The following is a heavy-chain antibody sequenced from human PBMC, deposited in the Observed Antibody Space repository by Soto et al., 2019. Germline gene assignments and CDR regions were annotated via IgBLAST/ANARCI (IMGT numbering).Heavy chain of an antibody. D-gene: IGHD2-2*01. J-gene: IGHJ4*02. CDR1: GFAFNSYA. CDR2: ISGSGGST. Sequence: EVQLLESGGGLVHPGGSLRLSCAASGFAFNSYAMSWVRQAPGKGLEWVSAISGSGGSTYYADSVKGRFTISRDNSKHTLYLQMNSLRAEDTSVYYCAKDPLGGAVVLPGARIDYWGPGSLVTDSS. CDR3: AKDPLGGAVVLPGARIDY. V-gene: IGHV3-23*01.